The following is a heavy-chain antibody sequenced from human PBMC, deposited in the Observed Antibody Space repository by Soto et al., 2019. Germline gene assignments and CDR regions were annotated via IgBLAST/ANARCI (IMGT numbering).Heavy chain of an antibody. CDR3: AKKQEREYSSGWYVY. D-gene: IGHD6-19*01. J-gene: IGHJ4*02. CDR1: GFTFSSYA. V-gene: IGHV3-23*01. CDR2: ISGSGGST. Sequence: GGSLRLSCAASGFTFSSYAMSWVRQAPGKGLEWVSAISGSGGSTYYADSVKGRFTISRDNSKNTLYLQMNSLRAEDTAVYYCAKKQEREYSSGWYVYWGQGTLVTVSS.